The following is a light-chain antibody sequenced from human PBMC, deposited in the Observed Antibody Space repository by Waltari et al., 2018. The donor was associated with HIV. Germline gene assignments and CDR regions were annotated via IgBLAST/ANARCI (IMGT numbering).Light chain of an antibody. J-gene: IGLJ2*01. Sequence: QSALTQPRSVSGSPGQSVTISCTGTSSDDGGYNYVSWYQPPPANAPHLMTYDVSKRPQGVPDRLSCSKSGNTASVTPSGPQAEDEADYNCCSKAGSYTDVIGGGSTLTVL. CDR1: SSDDGGYNY. CDR3: CSKAGSYTDV. CDR2: DVS. V-gene: IGLV2-11*01.